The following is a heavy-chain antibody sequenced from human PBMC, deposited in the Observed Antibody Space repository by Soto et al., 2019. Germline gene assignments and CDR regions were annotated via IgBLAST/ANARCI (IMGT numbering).Heavy chain of an antibody. Sequence: QVQLQESGPGLVKPSQTLSLTCAVSGASINNGGYYWSWVRQHPGKGLEWLGHIYHSGDTYYNPSLKSRLTISVDTSKNQFSLNLTSATAADTAVYYCAWMVRGGRGLDPWGQGTLVSVSS. J-gene: IGHJ5*02. V-gene: IGHV4-31*11. CDR2: IYHSGDT. CDR3: AWMVRGGRGLDP. CDR1: GASINNGGYY. D-gene: IGHD3-10*01.